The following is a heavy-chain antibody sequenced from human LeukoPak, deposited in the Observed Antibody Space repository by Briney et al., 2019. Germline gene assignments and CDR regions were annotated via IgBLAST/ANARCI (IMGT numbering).Heavy chain of an antibody. CDR3: AKDRTVGASYWYFDL. CDR2: ISGSGGST. V-gene: IGHV3-23*01. CDR1: GFTFSSYA. J-gene: IGHJ2*01. Sequence: GGSLRLSCAASGFTFSSYAMSWVRQAPGRGLEWVSAISGSGGSTYYADSVKGRFTIFRDSSKNTLFLHMNTLRAEDTAIYYCAKDRTVGASYWYFDLWGRGTLVTVSS. D-gene: IGHD1-26*01.